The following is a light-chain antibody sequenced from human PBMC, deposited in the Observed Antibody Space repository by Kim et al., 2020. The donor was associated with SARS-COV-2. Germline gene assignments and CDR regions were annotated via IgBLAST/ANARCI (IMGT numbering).Light chain of an antibody. CDR1: QSVSSY. Sequence: EIVLTQSPATLSLSPGERATLSCRASQSVSSYLAWYQQKPGQAPRLLIYDASNRATGIPARFSGSGSGTDFTHTISSLEPEDFAVYYCQQRSNWPYIFTFGPGTKVDIK. V-gene: IGKV3-11*01. J-gene: IGKJ3*01. CDR3: QQRSNWPYIFT. CDR2: DAS.